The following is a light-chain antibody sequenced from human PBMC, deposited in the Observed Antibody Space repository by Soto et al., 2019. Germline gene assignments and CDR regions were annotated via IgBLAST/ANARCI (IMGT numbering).Light chain of an antibody. J-gene: IGLJ1*01. V-gene: IGLV2-14*01. CDR1: SSDVGGYNY. CDR3: SSYTSSIPYV. CDR2: EVN. Sequence: QSALTQPASVSGSPGQSITISCTGTSSDVGGYNYVSWYQQHPGKAPKLMIYEVNNRPSGVSNRFSGSKSGNTASLTISGLQAEDEADYYCSSYTSSIPYVFGTGTKVTVL.